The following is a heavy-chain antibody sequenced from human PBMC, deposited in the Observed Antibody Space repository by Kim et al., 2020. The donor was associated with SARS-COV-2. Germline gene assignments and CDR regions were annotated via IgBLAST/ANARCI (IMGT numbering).Heavy chain of an antibody. V-gene: IGHV3-66*01. Sequence: GGSLRLSCAASGITVSGNYINWVRQAPGKGLEWVSVVYSGGETYYADSVKDRFSISRDISNNTLYLQLNSLRAEDTAVYYCARDPTGGNLDAFDIWGQGTMVTVSS. J-gene: IGHJ3*02. CDR1: GITVSGNY. D-gene: IGHD1-1*01. CDR2: VYSGGET. CDR3: ARDPTGGNLDAFDI.